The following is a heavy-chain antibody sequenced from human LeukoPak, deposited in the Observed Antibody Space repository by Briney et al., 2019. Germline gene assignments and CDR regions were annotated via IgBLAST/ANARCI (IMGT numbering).Heavy chain of an antibody. J-gene: IGHJ4*02. V-gene: IGHV4-38-2*02. CDR1: GYSIRRGFY. CDR2: MFHSGST. D-gene: IGHD6-6*01. Sequence: SETLSLTCTVSGYSIRRGFYWGWIRQPPGKGLEWIGSMFHSGSTYLNPSLRSRISISVDTSKNQFYMTLSSVSAADTAMYYCAREAARPSFAYWGQGSLVTVSS. CDR3: AREAARPSFAY.